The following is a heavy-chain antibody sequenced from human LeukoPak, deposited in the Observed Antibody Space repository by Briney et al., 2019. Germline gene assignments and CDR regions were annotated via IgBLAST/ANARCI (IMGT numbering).Heavy chain of an antibody. Sequence: PGGSLRLSCAASGFTFSSYGMHWVRQAPGKGLEWVAVISYDGSNKYYADSVKGRFTISRDNSKNTLYLQMNSLRAEDTAVYYCAKDEAPYYYGSGSKFDYWGQGTLVTVSS. CDR2: ISYDGSNK. J-gene: IGHJ4*02. CDR1: GFTFSSYG. CDR3: AKDEAPYYYGSGSKFDY. D-gene: IGHD3-10*01. V-gene: IGHV3-30*18.